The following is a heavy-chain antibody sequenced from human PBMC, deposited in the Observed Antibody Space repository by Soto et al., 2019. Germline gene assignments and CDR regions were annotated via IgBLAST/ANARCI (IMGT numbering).Heavy chain of an antibody. V-gene: IGHV5-51*01. D-gene: IGHD3-16*01. Sequence: GESLKISCEGSGYSFSSYWIAWVRQMPGKGLEWTGIIYPGDSDTRYGPSFQGQVTISADKSIRTAYLQWSSLKASDTAIYYCARQGGGDMRLTSYSYGMDVWGQGTTVTVSS. CDR3: ARQGGGDMRLTSYSYGMDV. J-gene: IGHJ6*02. CDR1: GYSFSSYW. CDR2: IYPGDSDT.